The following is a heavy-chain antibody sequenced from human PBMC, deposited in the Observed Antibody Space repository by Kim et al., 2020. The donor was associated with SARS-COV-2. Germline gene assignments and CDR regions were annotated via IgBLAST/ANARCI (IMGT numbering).Heavy chain of an antibody. CDR1: GFTFSSYG. CDR3: ARDSARVTSARLTGYFDY. J-gene: IGHJ4*02. CDR2: IWYDGSNK. V-gene: IGHV3-33*01. D-gene: IGHD3-9*01. Sequence: GGSLRLSCAASGFTFSSYGMHWVRQAPGKGLEWVAVIWYDGSNKYYADSVKGRFTISRDNSKNTLYLQMNSLRAEDTAVYYCARDSARVTSARLTGYFDYWGQGTLVTVSS.